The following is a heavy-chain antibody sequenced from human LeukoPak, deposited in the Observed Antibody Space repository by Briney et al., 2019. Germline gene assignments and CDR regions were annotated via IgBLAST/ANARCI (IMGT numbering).Heavy chain of an antibody. CDR2: IDPSDSYT. CDR1: GYTFASYW. D-gene: IGHD6-19*01. CDR3: ARCVKETGYISGCRH. J-gene: IGHJ1*01. Sequence: PGESLKISFKVSGYTFASYWINLLRQMPGKGLEWMGTIDPSDSYTNYSPSFQGHVTISADKSINTAYVQWSGLKASDTAIYYCARCVKETGYISGCRHWGQGTLVTVSS. V-gene: IGHV5-10-1*01.